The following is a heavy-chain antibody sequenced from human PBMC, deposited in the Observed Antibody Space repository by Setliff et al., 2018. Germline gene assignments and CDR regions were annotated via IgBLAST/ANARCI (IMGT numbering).Heavy chain of an antibody. J-gene: IGHJ4*02. CDR2: ISGYNGNT. Sequence: ASVKVSCKTSGYTFISYGISWVRQAPGQGLEWMGWISGYNGNTDYAQNFQGRVTMTTDTSTSTAYMELRSLRSDDTAVYYCARDTPPRYTGYSDGWAPFDFWGQGTLVTVSS. CDR1: GYTFISYG. D-gene: IGHD6-19*01. CDR3: ARDTPPRYTGYSDGWAPFDF. V-gene: IGHV1-18*01.